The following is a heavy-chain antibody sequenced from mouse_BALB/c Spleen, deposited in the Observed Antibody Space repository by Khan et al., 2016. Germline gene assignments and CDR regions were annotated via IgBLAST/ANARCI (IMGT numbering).Heavy chain of an antibody. V-gene: IGHV1-87*01. Sequence: QVQLQQSGAELARPGASVKLSCKASGYTFTTYWMQWVKQRPGQGLEWIGAIYPGDGDTRYTQKFKGKATLTADKSSSTAYMQLSSLASEDSAVYYGARWNSYYDDDYWGQGTTLTVSS. D-gene: IGHD2-13*01. J-gene: IGHJ2*01. CDR3: ARWNSYYDDDY. CDR1: GYTFTTYW. CDR2: IYPGDGDT.